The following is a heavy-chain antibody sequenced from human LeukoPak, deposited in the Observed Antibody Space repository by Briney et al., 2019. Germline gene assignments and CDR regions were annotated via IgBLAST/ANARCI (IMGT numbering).Heavy chain of an antibody. J-gene: IGHJ4*02. D-gene: IGHD2-2*02. V-gene: IGHV3-23*01. Sequence: GGSLRLSCAASGFTFSSYAMSWVRQAPGKGLEWVSAISGSGGSTYYADSVKGRFTISRDNSKNTLYLQMNSLRAEDTAVYYCAKDLRYQLLYPLYFDYWGQGTLVTVSS. CDR2: ISGSGGST. CDR3: AKDLRYQLLYPLYFDY. CDR1: GFTFSSYA.